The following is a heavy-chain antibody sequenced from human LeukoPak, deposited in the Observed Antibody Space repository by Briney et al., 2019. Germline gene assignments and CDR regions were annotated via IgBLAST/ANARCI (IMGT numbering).Heavy chain of an antibody. Sequence: PGGSLRLSCAASGFTFSSYAMHWVRQAPGKGLEWVAVISYDGSNKYYADSVKGRFTISRDNSKNTLYLQMNSLRAEDTAVYYCARDGDYDILTGLCPDYWGQGTLVTVSS. D-gene: IGHD3-9*01. V-gene: IGHV3-30*04. CDR1: GFTFSSYA. CDR2: ISYDGSNK. J-gene: IGHJ4*02. CDR3: ARDGDYDILTGLCPDY.